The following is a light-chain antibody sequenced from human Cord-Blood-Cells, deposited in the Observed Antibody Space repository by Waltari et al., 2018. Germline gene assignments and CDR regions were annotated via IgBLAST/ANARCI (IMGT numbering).Light chain of an antibody. CDR3: CSYAGSSTPHYV. J-gene: IGLJ1*01. CDR2: DVS. CDR1: SSDVGGYNY. V-gene: IGLV2-11*01. Sequence: QSALTQPRSVSGSPGQSVTISCTGTSSDVGGYNYVSWYQQHPGKAPKLMIYDVSKRPSGVPDRFSGSKSGNTASLTISGLQAEDEADYYCCSYAGSSTPHYVFGTGTKVTVL.